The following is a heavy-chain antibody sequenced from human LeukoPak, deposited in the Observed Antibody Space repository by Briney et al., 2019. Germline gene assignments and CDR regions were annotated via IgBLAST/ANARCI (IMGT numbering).Heavy chain of an antibody. V-gene: IGHV5-51*01. CDR3: ARASDSSGWIPFDY. D-gene: IGHD6-19*01. J-gene: IGHJ4*02. CDR2: IYPGDSDT. CDR1: GYSFTSYW. Sequence: GESLKISCKGSGYSFTSYWIGWVRQMPGKGLEWMGIIYPGDSDTRYSPSFQGQVTISADKSISTACLQWSSLKASGTAMYYCARASDSSGWIPFDYWGQGTLVTVSS.